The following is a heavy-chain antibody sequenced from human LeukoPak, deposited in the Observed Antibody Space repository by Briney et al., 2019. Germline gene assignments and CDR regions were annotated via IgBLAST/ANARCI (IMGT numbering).Heavy chain of an antibody. J-gene: IGHJ3*02. D-gene: IGHD5-18*01. V-gene: IGHV4-4*02. CDR2: IYHTGST. Sequence: SETLSLTCTVSGGSISSSNWWSWVRQPPGKGLEWIGEIYHTGSTNYNPSLKSRVTISVDKSKNQFSMKLSSVTAADTAVYYCAITGETETWGYSVFDIWGQGTMVTVSS. CDR1: GGSISSSNW. CDR3: AITGETETWGYSVFDI.